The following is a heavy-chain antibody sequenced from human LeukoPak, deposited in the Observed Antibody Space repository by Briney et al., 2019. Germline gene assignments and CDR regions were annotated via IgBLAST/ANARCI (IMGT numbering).Heavy chain of an antibody. Sequence: PSETLSLTCTVSGGSISSGGYYWSWIRQHPGKGLEWIGYIYYSGSTYYNPSLKSRVTISVDTSKNQFSLKLSSVTAADTAVYHCARDCGYDILTGQTWFDPWGQGTLVTVSS. CDR3: ARDCGYDILTGQTWFDP. CDR2: IYYSGST. V-gene: IGHV4-31*03. J-gene: IGHJ5*02. CDR1: GGSISSGGYY. D-gene: IGHD3-9*01.